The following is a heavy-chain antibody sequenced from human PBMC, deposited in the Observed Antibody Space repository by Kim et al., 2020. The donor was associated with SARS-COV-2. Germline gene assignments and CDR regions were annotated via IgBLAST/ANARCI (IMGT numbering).Heavy chain of an antibody. D-gene: IGHD2-21*02. CDR3: ARVLSSVVVTTNYYYYYGMDV. V-gene: IGHV3-7*03. CDR1: GFTFSSYW. CDR2: IKQDGSEK. J-gene: IGHJ6*02. Sequence: GGSLRLSCAASGFTFSSYWMSWVRQAPGKGLEWVANIKQDGSEKYYVDSVKGRFTISRDNAKNSLYLQMNSLRAEDTAVYYCARVLSSVVVTTNYYYYYGMDVWGQGTTVTVSS.